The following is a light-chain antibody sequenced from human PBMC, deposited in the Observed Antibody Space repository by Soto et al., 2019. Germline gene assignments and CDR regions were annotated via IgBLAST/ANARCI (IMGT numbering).Light chain of an antibody. J-gene: IGLJ1*01. Sequence: QSVLTQPASVSGSPGQSITIPCTGTSSDVGGYNYVSWYQQHPGKAPKLMIYDVSNRPSGVSNRFSGSKSGNTASLTISGLQAEDEAEYYCSSYTSSSTYVFGTGTKVTVL. CDR1: SSDVGGYNY. CDR2: DVS. V-gene: IGLV2-14*01. CDR3: SSYTSSSTYV.